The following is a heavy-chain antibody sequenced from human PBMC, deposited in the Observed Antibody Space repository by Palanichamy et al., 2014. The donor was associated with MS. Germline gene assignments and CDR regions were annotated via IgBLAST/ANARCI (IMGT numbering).Heavy chain of an antibody. Sequence: VRQAPGKGLEWVAVIWYDGSNKYYADSVKGRFTISRDNSKNTLYLQMNSLRAEDTAVYYCAREGNYYDSSGYYVGLIRPFDYWGQGTLVTVSS. CDR3: AREGNYYDSSGYYVGLIRPFDY. CDR2: IWYDGSNK. V-gene: IGHV3-33*01. J-gene: IGHJ4*02. D-gene: IGHD3-22*01.